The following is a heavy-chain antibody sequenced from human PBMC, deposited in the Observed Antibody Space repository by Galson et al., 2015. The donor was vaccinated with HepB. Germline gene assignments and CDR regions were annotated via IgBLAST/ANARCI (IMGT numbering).Heavy chain of an antibody. Sequence: SVKVSCKASGFTFTSSAVQWVRQARGQRLEWIGWIVVGSGNTNYAQKFQERVTITRDMSTSTAYMELSSLRSEDTAVYYCAAGRTEIFGVVIARYYYYYYMDVWGKGTTVTVSS. V-gene: IGHV1-58*01. CDR3: AAGRTEIFGVVIARYYYYYYMDV. D-gene: IGHD3-3*01. CDR2: IVVGSGNT. J-gene: IGHJ6*03. CDR1: GFTFTSSA.